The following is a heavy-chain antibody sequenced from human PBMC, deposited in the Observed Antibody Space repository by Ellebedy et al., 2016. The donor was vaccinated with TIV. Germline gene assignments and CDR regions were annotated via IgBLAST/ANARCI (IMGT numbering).Heavy chain of an antibody. J-gene: IGHJ4*02. CDR2: IYYSGST. V-gene: IGHV4-59*08. Sequence: SETLSLTCTVSGGSISSYYWSWIRQPPGKGLEWIGYIYYSGSTNYNPSLKSRVTISVDTSKNQFSLKLSSVTAADTAVYYCARHFRMRYFDYWGQGTLVTVSS. D-gene: IGHD1-14*01. CDR3: ARHFRMRYFDY. CDR1: GGSISSYY.